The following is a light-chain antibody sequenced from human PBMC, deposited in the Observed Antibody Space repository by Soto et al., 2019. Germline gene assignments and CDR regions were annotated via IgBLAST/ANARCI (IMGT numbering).Light chain of an antibody. CDR2: WAS. V-gene: IGKV4-1*01. CDR1: QSVLYSSNTKNY. Sequence: DIVMTQSPDSLDVSLGERATINCKSSQSVLYSSNTKNYLAWYQQKPGQPPKLLIYWASTRESGVADRFSGSGSGTYCTLTISILQAEDVAVYYCQQYYRTPITFGQGTRLEIK. J-gene: IGKJ5*01. CDR3: QQYYRTPIT.